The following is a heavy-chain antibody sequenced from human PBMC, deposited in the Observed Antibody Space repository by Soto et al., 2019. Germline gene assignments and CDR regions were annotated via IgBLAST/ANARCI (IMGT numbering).Heavy chain of an antibody. Sequence: EVQLLESGGGLVQPGGSLRLSCAASGFTFSSYVINWVRQAPGKGLEWVSCISGSGDSSLYADSVKGRFALSRDNSKNTVFLQMNNLRAEDTAHYYSAKSVHTTSCDKFGPWGQGTLVTVSS. CDR2: ISGSGDSS. D-gene: IGHD2-2*01. CDR1: GFTFSSYV. CDR3: AKSVHTTSCDKFGP. J-gene: IGHJ5*02. V-gene: IGHV3-23*01.